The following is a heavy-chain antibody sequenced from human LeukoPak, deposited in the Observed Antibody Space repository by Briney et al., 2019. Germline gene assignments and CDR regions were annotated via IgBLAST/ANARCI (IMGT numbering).Heavy chain of an antibody. Sequence: GRSLRLSCAASGFTFSSYGMSWVRQAPGKGLERVSAISGSGGSTYYADSVKGRFTISRDNSKNTLYLQMNSLRAEDTAVYYCAKTSGWVYGYFDLWGRGTLVTVSS. D-gene: IGHD6-19*01. V-gene: IGHV3-23*01. CDR1: GFTFSSYG. CDR2: ISGSGGST. J-gene: IGHJ2*01. CDR3: AKTSGWVYGYFDL.